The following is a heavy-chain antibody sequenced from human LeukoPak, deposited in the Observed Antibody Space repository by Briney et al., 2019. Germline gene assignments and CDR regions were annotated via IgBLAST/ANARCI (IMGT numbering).Heavy chain of an antibody. CDR3: ASSQLGWQQLVRNWFDP. CDR1: GDSVSSNSAA. CDR2: TYYRSKRYN. Sequence: SQTLSLTCAISGDSVSSNSAAWNWIRQSPSRGLEWLGRTYYRSKRYNDYAVSVKSRITINPDTSKHQFSLQLISVPPEDTAVYYCASSQLGWQQLVRNWFDPWGQGILVTVSS. D-gene: IGHD6-13*01. J-gene: IGHJ5*02. V-gene: IGHV6-1*01.